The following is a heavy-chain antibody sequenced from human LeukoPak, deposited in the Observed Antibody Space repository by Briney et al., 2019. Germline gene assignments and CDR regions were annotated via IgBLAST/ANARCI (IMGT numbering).Heavy chain of an antibody. D-gene: IGHD3-22*01. CDR3: AKSNGYGLIDI. Sequence: PSETLSLTCTVSGGSISSYYWSWIRQPPGKGLEWLGTMYHSGSTNYSPSLKSRVTISLDTSRNQFSLKLNSVTAADTAVYYCAKSNGYGLIDIWGQGTMVTVSS. CDR1: GGSISSYY. J-gene: IGHJ3*02. V-gene: IGHV4-59*12. CDR2: MYHSGST.